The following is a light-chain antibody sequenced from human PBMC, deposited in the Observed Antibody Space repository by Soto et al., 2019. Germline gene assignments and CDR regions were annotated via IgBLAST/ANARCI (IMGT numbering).Light chain of an antibody. CDR2: WAS. CDR3: QQYCSTPPT. Sequence: DIVMTQSPDSLAVSLGERATINCKSSQSVLYSSNNKNYLAWYQQKPGQPPKLLIYWASTRESGVPDRFSGSGSGTDFALTISSLQAEDLAVYYCQQYCSTPPTFGQGTKLEIK. V-gene: IGKV4-1*01. J-gene: IGKJ2*01. CDR1: QSVLYSSNNKNY.